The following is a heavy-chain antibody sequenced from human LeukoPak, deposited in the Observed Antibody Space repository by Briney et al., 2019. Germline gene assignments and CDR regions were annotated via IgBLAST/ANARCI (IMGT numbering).Heavy chain of an antibody. CDR3: AKGLLLALDY. V-gene: IGHV3-23*01. J-gene: IGHJ4*02. Sequence: GGSLRLSCAASGFTFSSYWMSWVRQAPGKGLEWVSAISGTGGSTYYADSVQGRFTISRDNSKNTLYLQLSSLRAEDTAVYYCAKGLLLALDYWGQGTLVTVSS. D-gene: IGHD3-22*01. CDR2: ISGTGGST. CDR1: GFTFSSYW.